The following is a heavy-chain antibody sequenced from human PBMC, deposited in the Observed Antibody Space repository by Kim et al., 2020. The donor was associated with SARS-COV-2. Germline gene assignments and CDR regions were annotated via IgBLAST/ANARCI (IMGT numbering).Heavy chain of an antibody. CDR3: ARIHSGYAVGRYYYYYGMDV. Sequence: GESLKISCKGSGYSFTSYWIGWVRQMPGKGLEWMGIIYPGDSDTRYSPSFQGQVTISADKSISTAYLQWSSLKASDTAMYYCARIHSGYAVGRYYYYYGMDVWGQGTTVTVSS. J-gene: IGHJ6*02. CDR1: GYSFTSYW. V-gene: IGHV5-51*01. D-gene: IGHD5-12*01. CDR2: IYPGDSDT.